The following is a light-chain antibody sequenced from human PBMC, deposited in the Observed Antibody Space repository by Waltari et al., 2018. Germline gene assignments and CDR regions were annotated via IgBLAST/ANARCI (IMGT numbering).Light chain of an antibody. CDR3: QCYDTSGNGFWV. V-gene: IGLV1-40*01. CDR2: GNT. CDR1: RSNIGAHYD. J-gene: IGLJ3*02. Sequence: QSVLTQPPSVSGAPGQRVTISCTGSRSNIGAHYDVHWYQQLPGTAPKLLIFGNTHRPSGVPDRFSGSKSGTSATLVITGLQAEDEADYYCQCYDTSGNGFWVFGGGTKLTVL.